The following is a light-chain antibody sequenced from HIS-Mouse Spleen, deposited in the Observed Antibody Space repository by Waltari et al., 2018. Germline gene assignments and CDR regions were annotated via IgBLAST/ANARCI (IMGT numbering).Light chain of an antibody. CDR2: EGS. Sequence: PGQSITISCTGTSSDGGSYNLVSWYQQHPGKAPKLMIYEGSKRPSGVSNRFSGSKSGNTASLTISGLQAEDEADYYCCSYAGSSTVVFGGGTKLTVL. CDR3: CSYAGSSTVV. V-gene: IGLV2-23*01. CDR1: SSDGGSYNL. J-gene: IGLJ2*01.